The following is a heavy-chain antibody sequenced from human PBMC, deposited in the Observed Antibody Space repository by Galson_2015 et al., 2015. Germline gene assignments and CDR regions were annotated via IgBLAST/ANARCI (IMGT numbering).Heavy chain of an antibody. V-gene: IGHV3-23*01. D-gene: IGHD3-10*01. Sequence: SLRLACAASGFTFSSYAMSWVRQAPGKGLEWVSAISGSGGRTSYADSVKGRFTISRDNSKSTLYLQMNSLRAEDTAVYYCAKARQIYGSCSRAGENYYYYGMDVWGQGTTVTVSS. CDR2: ISGSGGRT. CDR1: GFTFSSYA. CDR3: AKARQIYGSCSRAGENYYYYGMDV. J-gene: IGHJ6*02.